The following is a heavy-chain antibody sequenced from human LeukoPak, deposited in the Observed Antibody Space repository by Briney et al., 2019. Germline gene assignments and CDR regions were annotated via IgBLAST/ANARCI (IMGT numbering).Heavy chain of an antibody. V-gene: IGHV1-8*01. J-gene: IGHJ4*02. D-gene: IGHD2-2*01. CDR1: GYTFTSYD. CDR3: ARGWPDIVVVPAAMGTARPTDY. CDR2: MNPNSGNT. Sequence: ASVKVSCKASGYTFTSYDINWVRQATGQGLEWMGWMNPNSGNTGYAQKFQGRVTMTRNTSISTAYMELSSLRSVDTAVYYCARGWPDIVVVPAAMGTARPTDYWGQGTLVTVSS.